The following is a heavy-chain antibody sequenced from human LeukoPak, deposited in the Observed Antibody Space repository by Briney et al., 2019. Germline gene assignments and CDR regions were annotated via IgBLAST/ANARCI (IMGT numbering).Heavy chain of an antibody. V-gene: IGHV3-15*01. J-gene: IGHJ6*04. CDR3: TTDLIGSPYYDFWSGLSRIDV. CDR2: IKSKTDGGTT. CDR1: GFTFSNAW. D-gene: IGHD3-3*01. Sequence: GGSLRLSCAASGFTFSNAWMSWVRQAPGKGLEWVGRIKSKTDGGTTDYAAPVKGRFTISRDDSKNTLYLQMNSLKTEDTAVYCCTTDLIGSPYYDFWSGLSRIDVWGKGTTVTVSS.